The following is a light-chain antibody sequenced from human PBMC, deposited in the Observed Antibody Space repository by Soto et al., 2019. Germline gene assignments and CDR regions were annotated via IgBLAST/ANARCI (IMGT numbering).Light chain of an antibody. CDR3: QQYGRSPTT. Sequence: DIVLTQSPGTLSLSPGERATLSCRASQSVSSSYLAWYQQKRGQAPRVLIYCASNRATGIPDRFSGSGSGTDFTLTISRLEPEDVAVYYCQQYGRSPTTFGQGTKVDIK. J-gene: IGKJ1*01. V-gene: IGKV3-20*01. CDR1: QSVSSSY. CDR2: CAS.